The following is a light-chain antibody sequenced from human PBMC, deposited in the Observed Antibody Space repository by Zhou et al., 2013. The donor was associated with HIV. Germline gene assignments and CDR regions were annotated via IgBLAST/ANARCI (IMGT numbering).Light chain of an antibody. J-gene: IGKJ1*01. CDR3: QQSFSTPPGTWT. CDR2: AAS. CDR1: QSISRY. Sequence: DIQMTQSPSSLSASVGDRVTITCRASQSISRYLNWYQQKPGKAPKLLMYAASSLQSGVPSRFSGSGSATDFTLTISSLQPEDFATYYCQQSFSTPPGTWTFGQGTKVEIK. V-gene: IGKV1-39*01.